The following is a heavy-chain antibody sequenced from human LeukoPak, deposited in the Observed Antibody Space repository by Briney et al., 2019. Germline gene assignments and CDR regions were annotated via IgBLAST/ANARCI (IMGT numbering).Heavy chain of an antibody. Sequence: GGSLRLSCAASGFTLSSYSMNWVRQAPGKGLEWVSSISSSSSYIYYADSVKGRFTISRDNAKNSLYLQMNSLRAEDTAVYYCARGGIEQQLVPFDYWGQGTLVTVSS. CDR3: ARGGIEQQLVPFDY. D-gene: IGHD6-13*01. J-gene: IGHJ4*02. CDR1: GFTLSSYS. CDR2: ISSSSSYI. V-gene: IGHV3-21*01.